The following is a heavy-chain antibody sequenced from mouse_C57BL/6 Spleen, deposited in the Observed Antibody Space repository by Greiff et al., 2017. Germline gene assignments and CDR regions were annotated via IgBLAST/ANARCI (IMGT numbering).Heavy chain of an antibody. J-gene: IGHJ2*01. CDR1: GFTFSDYY. Sequence: EVKLVESEGGLVQPGSSMKLSCTASGFTFSDYYMAWVRQVPEKGLEWVANINYDGSSTYYLDSLKSRFIISRDNAKNILYLQMSSLKDEDTATYYCTREVLRYFDYWGQGTTLTVSS. D-gene: IGHD1-1*01. CDR3: TREVLRYFDY. CDR2: INYDGSST. V-gene: IGHV5-16*01.